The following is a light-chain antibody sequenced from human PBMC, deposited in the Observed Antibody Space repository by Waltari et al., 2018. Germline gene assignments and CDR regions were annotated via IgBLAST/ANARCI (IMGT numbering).Light chain of an antibody. Sequence: EIVLTQSPGTLSLSPGERATLSCRASQSVGRSLAWYQQKPGQAPRLLIYDTAIRATGTPGRFSGSGSGTDFSLAISSLEPEDFAVHFCQHYVNLPVTFGQGTKVEI. V-gene: IGKV3-20*01. J-gene: IGKJ1*01. CDR3: QHYVNLPVT. CDR1: QSVGRS. CDR2: DTA.